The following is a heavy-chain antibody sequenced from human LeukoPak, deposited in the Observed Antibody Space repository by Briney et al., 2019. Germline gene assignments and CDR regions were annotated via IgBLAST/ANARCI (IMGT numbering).Heavy chain of an antibody. V-gene: IGHV3-11*01. J-gene: IGHJ4*02. CDR1: GFTFSDCY. CDR2: ISSSSSTI. CDR3: ARGGYSSSWYHFDY. Sequence: TGGSLRLSCAASGFTFSDCYMSWIRQAPGKGLEWVSYISSSSSTIYYADSVKGRFTISRDNAKNSLYLQMNSLRAEDTAVYYCARGGYSSSWYHFDYWAREPWSPSPQ. D-gene: IGHD6-13*01.